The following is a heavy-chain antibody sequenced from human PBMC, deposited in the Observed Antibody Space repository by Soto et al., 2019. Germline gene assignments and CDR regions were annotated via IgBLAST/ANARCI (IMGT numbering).Heavy chain of an antibody. V-gene: IGHV3-23*01. J-gene: IGHJ4*02. CDR1: GFTFSSYA. CDR3: AKVLAVVVPAAFDD. CDR2: ISGSGGST. D-gene: IGHD2-2*01. Sequence: TGGSLRLSCAASGFTFSSYAMSWVRQAPGKELEWVSAISGSGGSTYYADSVKGRFTISRDNSKNTLYLQMNSLRAEDTAVYYCAKVLAVVVPAAFDDWGKGTLVPVSS.